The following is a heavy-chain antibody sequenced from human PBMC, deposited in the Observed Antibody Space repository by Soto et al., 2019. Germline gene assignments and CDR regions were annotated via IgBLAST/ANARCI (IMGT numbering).Heavy chain of an antibody. D-gene: IGHD2-15*01. V-gene: IGHV6-1*01. J-gene: IGHJ6*02. CDR1: GDSVSSNNAA. CDR3: VRVRHASGGFYYYGMDA. CDR2: TYYRSKWYD. Sequence: SQTLSLTCAISGDSVSSNNAAWAWTRQSPSRGLEWLGRTYYRSKWYDDYAVSVKSRITINPDTSKNQFSLQLNSVTPGDTAVYSCVRVRHASGGFYYYGMDAWGQGTTVTVSS.